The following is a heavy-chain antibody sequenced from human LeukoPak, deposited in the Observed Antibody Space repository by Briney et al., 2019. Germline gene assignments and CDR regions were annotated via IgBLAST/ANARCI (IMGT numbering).Heavy chain of an antibody. D-gene: IGHD3-3*01. V-gene: IGHV1-46*01. CDR1: GYTFTSYY. CDR3: ERDGGLTIFGVVLHYYYYGMDV. CDR2: INPSGGST. J-gene: IGHJ6*02. Sequence: GASVKVSCKASGYTFTSYYMHWVRQAPGQGLEWMGIINPSGGSTSYAQKFQGRVTMTRDTSTSTVYMELSSLRSEDTAVYYCERDGGLTIFGVVLHYYYYGMDVWGQGTTVTVSS.